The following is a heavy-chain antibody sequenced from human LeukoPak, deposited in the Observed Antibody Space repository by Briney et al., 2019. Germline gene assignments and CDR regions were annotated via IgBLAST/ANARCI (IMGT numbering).Heavy chain of an antibody. Sequence: GWSLRLSCAACGFTVSSNYMNWIRQAPWKGLEGVSLIYSGGSTYYADSGKGRFTISRDNSKNTLYLQMNSLRVEDTAVYYCARGLLTGSRSFDYWGQGTLVTASS. CDR3: ARGLLTGSRSFDY. CDR2: IYSGGST. J-gene: IGHJ4*02. D-gene: IGHD3-9*01. V-gene: IGHV3-53*01. CDR1: GFTVSSNY.